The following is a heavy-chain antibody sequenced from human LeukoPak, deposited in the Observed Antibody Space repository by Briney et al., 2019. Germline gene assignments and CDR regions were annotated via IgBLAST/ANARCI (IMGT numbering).Heavy chain of an antibody. D-gene: IGHD4-23*01. CDR2: IWYDGSNE. Sequence: GGSLRLSCAASGFTFSSYGMHWVRQAPGKGLEWVAVIWYDGSNEYYADSVKGRFTISRDNSKNTLYLQMNSLRAEDTAVYYCARDQVDGGNSLYYYYYGMGAWGQGTTVTVSS. CDR3: ARDQVDGGNSLYYYYYGMGA. CDR1: GFTFSSYG. J-gene: IGHJ6*02. V-gene: IGHV3-33*01.